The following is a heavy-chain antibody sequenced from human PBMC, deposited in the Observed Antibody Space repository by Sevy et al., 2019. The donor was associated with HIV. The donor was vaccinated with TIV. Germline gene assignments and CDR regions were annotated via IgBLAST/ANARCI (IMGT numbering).Heavy chain of an antibody. Sequence: GGSLRLSCAASGFTFSSYSMNWVRQAPGKGLEWVSSISSSSSFIYYADSVKGRFTISRDNAKNSLYLQMNSLRAEDTAVYYCARRSSTDAFDIWGQGTMVTVSS. D-gene: IGHD2-2*01. CDR2: ISSSSSFI. CDR3: ARRSSTDAFDI. V-gene: IGHV3-21*01. J-gene: IGHJ3*02. CDR1: GFTFSSYS.